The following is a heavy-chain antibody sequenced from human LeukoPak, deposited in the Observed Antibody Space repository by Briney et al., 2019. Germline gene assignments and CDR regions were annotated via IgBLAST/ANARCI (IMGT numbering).Heavy chain of an antibody. CDR2: INPNSGGT. CDR3: ARPGYCSSTSCFEPFDY. V-gene: IGHV1-2*02. D-gene: IGHD2-2*01. J-gene: IGHJ4*02. Sequence: ASVKVSCKASGYTFTGYYMHWVRQAPGQGLEWMGWINPNSGGTNYAQKFQGRVTMTRDTSISTAYMELSRLRSDDTAVYYCARPGYCSSTSCFEPFDYWGQGTLVTVSS. CDR1: GYTFTGYY.